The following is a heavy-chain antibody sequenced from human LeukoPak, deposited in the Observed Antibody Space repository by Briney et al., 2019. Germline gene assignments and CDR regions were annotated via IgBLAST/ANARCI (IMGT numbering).Heavy chain of an antibody. V-gene: IGHV1-2*06. J-gene: IGHJ4*02. CDR1: GYTFTGYY. Sequence: ASVKVSCKASGYTFTGYYMHWVRQAPGQGLEWMGRINPNSGGTNYAQKFQGRVTITRNTSMSTAYMELSSLRSEDTAVYYCAREVYYDSSGYYNWGQGTLVTVSS. D-gene: IGHD3-22*01. CDR3: AREVYYDSSGYYN. CDR2: INPNSGGT.